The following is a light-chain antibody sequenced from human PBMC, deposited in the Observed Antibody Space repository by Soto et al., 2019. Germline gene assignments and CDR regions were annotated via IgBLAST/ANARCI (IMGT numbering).Light chain of an antibody. CDR2: GAS. Sequence: IQLTQSPSSLSASVGDRVTITCRASQAISGYLVCYQQNPGQAHKLLIYGASTLQSGVPSRFSGSGSWTDFTLTISSLHPADFATYYCQQFKSYPYTFGQGTKLEIK. CDR3: QQFKSYPYT. J-gene: IGKJ2*01. CDR1: QAISGY. V-gene: IGKV1-9*01.